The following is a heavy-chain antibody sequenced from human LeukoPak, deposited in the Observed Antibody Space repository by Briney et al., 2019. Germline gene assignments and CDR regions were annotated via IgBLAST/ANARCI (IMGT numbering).Heavy chain of an antibody. D-gene: IGHD2-2*01. CDR1: GFTFGYHA. CDR2: IRRQAYSGTT. CDR3: TRDIVSISQPYYFDY. V-gene: IGHV3-49*04. J-gene: IGHJ4*02. Sequence: PGGSLRLSCTASGFTFGYHAINWVRQAPGRGLEWVGFIRRQAYSGTTEYATSVKDRFTISRDDSKSIAYLQMNSLKTEDTAVYYCTRDIVSISQPYYFDYWGQGTLVTVSS.